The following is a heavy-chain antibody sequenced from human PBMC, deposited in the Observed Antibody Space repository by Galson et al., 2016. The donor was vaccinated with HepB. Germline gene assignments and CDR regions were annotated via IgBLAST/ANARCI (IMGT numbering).Heavy chain of an antibody. Sequence: SVKVSCKASGYSFISYGLHWVRQAPGQRLEWMGWINTGHGNTKYSQKFQGRVTISRETSASIAYRELRRLRSEDTAVYYCARAPPCHLYWGQGTLVTVSS. CDR2: INTGHGNT. V-gene: IGHV1-3*04. CDR3: ARAPPCHLY. CDR1: GYSFISYG. J-gene: IGHJ4*02.